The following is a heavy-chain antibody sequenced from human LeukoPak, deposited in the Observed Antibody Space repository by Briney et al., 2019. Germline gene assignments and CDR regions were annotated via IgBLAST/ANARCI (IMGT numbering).Heavy chain of an antibody. CDR3: ARQLVLTYYYYGMDV. D-gene: IGHD6-13*01. J-gene: IGHJ6*02. V-gene: IGHV3-23*01. CDR2: ISGSGGST. Sequence: GGSLRLSCAASGFTFSSYAMSWVRQAPGKGLEWVSAISGSGGSTYYADSVKGRFTISRDNSKNTLYLQMNSLRAEDTAVYYCARQLVLTYYYYGMDVWGQGTTVTVSS. CDR1: GFTFSSYA.